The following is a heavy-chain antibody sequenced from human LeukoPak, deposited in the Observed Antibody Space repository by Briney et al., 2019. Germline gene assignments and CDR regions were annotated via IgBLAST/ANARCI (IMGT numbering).Heavy chain of an antibody. J-gene: IGHJ4*02. Sequence: GRSLRLSCAASGFTLSRYGMHWVRQAPGKGLEWVAVISYDGSKKDYADSVKGRFTISRDNSKNTLYLQMNSLRDEDTAVYYCAKDQFMEWLFYFDYWGQGTLVTVSS. CDR3: AKDQFMEWLFYFDY. D-gene: IGHD3-3*01. CDR1: GFTLSRYG. CDR2: ISYDGSKK. V-gene: IGHV3-30*18.